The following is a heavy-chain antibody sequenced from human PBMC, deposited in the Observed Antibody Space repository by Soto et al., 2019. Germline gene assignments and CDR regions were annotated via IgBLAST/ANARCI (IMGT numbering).Heavy chain of an antibody. V-gene: IGHV4-38-2*01. D-gene: IGHD3-10*01. CDR3: ATGEWIPQYYFDY. CDR1: GYSISSGYY. J-gene: IGHJ4*02. Sequence: SETLSLTCAVSGYSISSGYYWGWIRQPPGKGLEWIGSIYHSGSTYYNPSLKSRVTISVDTSKNQFSLKLSSVTAADTAVYYCATGEWIPQYYFDYWGQGTLVTVSS. CDR2: IYHSGST.